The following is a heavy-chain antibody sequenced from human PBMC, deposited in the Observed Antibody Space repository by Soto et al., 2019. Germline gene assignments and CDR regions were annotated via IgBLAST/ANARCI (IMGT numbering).Heavy chain of an antibody. CDR1: GGTFSSYA. D-gene: IGHD3-10*01. J-gene: IGHJ5*02. V-gene: IGHV1-69*13. Sequence: GASVKVSCKASGGTFSSYAISWVRQAPGQGLEWMGGIIPIFGTANYAQKFQGRVTITADESTSTAYMELSSLRSEDTAVYYCALMVRGVMIAANSWLDPLHQGXLVTVSS. CDR2: IIPIFGTA. CDR3: ALMVRGVMIAANSWLDP.